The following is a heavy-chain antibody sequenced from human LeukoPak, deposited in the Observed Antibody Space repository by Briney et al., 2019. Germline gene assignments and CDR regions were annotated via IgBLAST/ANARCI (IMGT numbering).Heavy chain of an antibody. V-gene: IGHV1-69*01. CDR2: IIPIFGTA. CDR1: GGTFSSYA. J-gene: IGHJ5*02. Sequence: SVKVSFKASGGTFSSYAISWVRQAPGQGLEWMGGIIPIFGTANYAQKFQGRVTITADESTSTAYMELSSLRSEDTAVYYCARDGDRITGTTSWGQGTLVTVSS. CDR3: ARDGDRITGTTS. D-gene: IGHD1-7*01.